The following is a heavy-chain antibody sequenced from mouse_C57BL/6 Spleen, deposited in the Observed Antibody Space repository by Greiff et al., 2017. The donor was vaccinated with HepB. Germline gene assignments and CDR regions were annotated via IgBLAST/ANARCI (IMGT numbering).Heavy chain of an antibody. J-gene: IGHJ1*03. V-gene: IGHV5-4*01. Sequence: EVKLMESGGGLVKPGGSLKLSCAASGFTFSSYAMSWVRQTPEKRLEWVATISDGGSYTYYPDNVKGRITISRDNAKNNLYLQMSHLKSEDTAMYYCARDREYWYFDVWGTGTTVTVSS. CDR1: GFTFSSYA. CDR3: ARDREYWYFDV. CDR2: ISDGGSYT. D-gene: IGHD3-1*01.